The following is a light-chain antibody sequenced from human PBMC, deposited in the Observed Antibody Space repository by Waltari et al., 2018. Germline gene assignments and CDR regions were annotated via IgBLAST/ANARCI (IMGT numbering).Light chain of an antibody. CDR2: EVT. V-gene: IGLV2-14*01. CDR1: SSDIGGYDF. J-gene: IGLJ3*02. CDR3: TSYTTSTTVL. Sequence: QSALTQPASVSGSPGQSITISCTGTSSDIGGYDFVPWYQKYPGMAPKLMIYEVTNRPSGVSGRFSGSKSGTTASLTISGLQPEDEADYYCTSYTTSTTVLFGGGTKVTVL.